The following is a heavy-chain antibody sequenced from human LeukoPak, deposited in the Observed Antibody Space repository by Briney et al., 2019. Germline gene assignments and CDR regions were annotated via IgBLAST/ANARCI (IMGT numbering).Heavy chain of an antibody. D-gene: IGHD5-24*01. CDR3: AKSGYNRFDY. V-gene: IGHV3-23*01. Sequence: GGSLRLSCAASGFTFSSYWMSWVRQAPGKGLEWVSGISPSGGITYYTDSVKGRFTISRDNSKNTLYLQMNSLRADDTAVYYCAKSGYNRFDYWGQGTLVTVSS. CDR1: GFTFSSYW. J-gene: IGHJ4*02. CDR2: ISPSGGIT.